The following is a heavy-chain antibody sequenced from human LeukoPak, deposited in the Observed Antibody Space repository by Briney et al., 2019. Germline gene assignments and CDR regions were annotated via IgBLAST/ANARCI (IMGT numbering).Heavy chain of an antibody. V-gene: IGHV3-23*01. CDR1: GFTFNNYA. Sequence: GGSLRLSCAASGFTFNNYAMNWVRQAPGKGLEWVSVITSSGSTYYADSVKGRFTISRDNSKNTLYLQMNSLRAEDTVIYYCAKDLYGDYDFDCWGRGTLVTVSS. D-gene: IGHD4-17*01. CDR2: ITSSGST. CDR3: AKDLYGDYDFDC. J-gene: IGHJ4*02.